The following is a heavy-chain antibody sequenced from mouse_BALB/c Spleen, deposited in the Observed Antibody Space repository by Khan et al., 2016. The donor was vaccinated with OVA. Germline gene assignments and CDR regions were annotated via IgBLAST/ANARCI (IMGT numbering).Heavy chain of an antibody. Sequence: LVKTGASVKISCKASGYSFTGYYIYWVKQSHGKSLEWIGYISCYNGATSYSQKFKGKATFTVDTSSSTAYMQFNSLTSEESAVYYWARVGRGDWYFDVWGAGTTVTVSS. D-gene: IGHD4-1*01. CDR2: ISCYNGAT. J-gene: IGHJ1*01. V-gene: IGHV1S34*01. CDR3: ARVGRGDWYFDV. CDR1: GYSFTGYY.